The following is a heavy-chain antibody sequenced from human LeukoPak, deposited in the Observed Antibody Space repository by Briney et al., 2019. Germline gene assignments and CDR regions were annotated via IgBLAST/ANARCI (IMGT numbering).Heavy chain of an antibody. Sequence: PGGSLRLSCAASGITVSSNYLSWVRQAPGQGLEWVSVIYSGGSTYYADSVKGRFTISRDSSKTTVYLQMNSLRVEDTAVYYCLITEYGSGSQTDYYMDVWGKGITVTISS. CDR2: IYSGGST. D-gene: IGHD3-10*01. V-gene: IGHV3-53*01. CDR3: LITEYGSGSQTDYYMDV. CDR1: GITVSSNY. J-gene: IGHJ6*03.